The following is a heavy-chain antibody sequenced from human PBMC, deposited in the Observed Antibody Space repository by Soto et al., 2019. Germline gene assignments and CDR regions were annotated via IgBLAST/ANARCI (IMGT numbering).Heavy chain of an antibody. Sequence: SHALSLTCAISGDRFSDNIAALNWIRQSPSRGLEWLGRTYYRSKWYNDYAVSVKSRITVTPDTSKNQFSLHLNSVTPEDTAVYYCQREFSFYVSSHSELDDWCQAGRVTVS. J-gene: IGHJ4*02. CDR2: TYYRSKWYN. V-gene: IGHV6-1*01. CDR1: GDRFSDNIAA. CDR3: QREFSFYVSSHSELDD. D-gene: IGHD3-16*02.